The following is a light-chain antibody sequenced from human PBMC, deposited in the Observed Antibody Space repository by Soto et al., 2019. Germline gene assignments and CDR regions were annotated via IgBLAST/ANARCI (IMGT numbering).Light chain of an antibody. Sequence: EIVLTQSPGTLSLSPGERATLSCRASQSVSSKYLGWYQQKPGQAPRLLIYGASNRATGIPDRFSGSGSGTDFTLTISRLDPEDFAVYYCQQYGHSPQTFGPGTKVDI. CDR1: QSVSSKY. V-gene: IGKV3-20*01. CDR3: QQYGHSPQT. CDR2: GAS. J-gene: IGKJ3*01.